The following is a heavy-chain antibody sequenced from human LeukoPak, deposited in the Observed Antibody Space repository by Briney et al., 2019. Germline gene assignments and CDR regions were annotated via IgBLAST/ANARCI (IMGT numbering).Heavy chain of an antibody. CDR2: INPNSGGT. CDR3: ARRREKMGATPFWY. Sequence: ASVKVSCKASGYTFTGYYMHWVRQAPGQGLEWMGWINPNSGGTNYAQKFQGRVTMTRDTSNSTAYMELSRLRSDDTAVYYCARRREKMGATPFWYWGQGTLVTVSS. V-gene: IGHV1-2*02. CDR1: GYTFTGYY. D-gene: IGHD1-26*01. J-gene: IGHJ4*02.